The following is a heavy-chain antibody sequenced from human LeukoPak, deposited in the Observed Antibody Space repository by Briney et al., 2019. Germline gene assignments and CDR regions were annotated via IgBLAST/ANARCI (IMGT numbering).Heavy chain of an antibody. CDR1: GYSFTSYW. D-gene: IGHD3-3*01. Sequence: GESLKISCKGSGYSFTSYWIGWVRQMPGKGLEWMGIIYPGDSDTRYSPSFQGQVTISADKSISTAYMELSRLRSDDAAVYYCARDRRAGGVVTTSMDVWGKGATVTVSS. V-gene: IGHV5-51*01. CDR2: IYPGDSDT. J-gene: IGHJ6*03. CDR3: ARDRRAGGVVTTSMDV.